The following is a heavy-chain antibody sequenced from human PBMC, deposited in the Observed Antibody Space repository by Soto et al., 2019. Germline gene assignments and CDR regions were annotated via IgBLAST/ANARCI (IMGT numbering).Heavy chain of an antibody. D-gene: IGHD2-2*01. CDR3: ATDSRTRDYYYYGMDD. Sequence: QVQLVQSGAEVKKPGSSMKVSCKASGGTFSSYAISWVRQAPGQGLEWMGGIIPIFGTAHYAQKFQGRVTITADESTSTAYMELSSLRSEGTAVYYCATDSRTRDYYYYGMDDWGQGTTVTVSS. J-gene: IGHJ6*02. CDR2: IIPIFGTA. V-gene: IGHV1-69*01. CDR1: GGTFSSYA.